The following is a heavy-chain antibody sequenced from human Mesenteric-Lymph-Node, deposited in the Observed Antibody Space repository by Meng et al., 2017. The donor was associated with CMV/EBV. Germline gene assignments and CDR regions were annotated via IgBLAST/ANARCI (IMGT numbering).Heavy chain of an antibody. V-gene: IGHV4-4*02. J-gene: IGHJ6*02. Sequence: SETLSLTCAVSGASISNSDWWSWVRQPPGKGLEWIGEISHTESTNYNPSLKSRVTISVDTSKNQFSLKLSSVTTADTAVYYCAREGRGNANGMDVWGQGITVTVSS. CDR2: ISHTEST. CDR1: GASISNSDW. CDR3: AREGRGNANGMDV. D-gene: IGHD4-23*01.